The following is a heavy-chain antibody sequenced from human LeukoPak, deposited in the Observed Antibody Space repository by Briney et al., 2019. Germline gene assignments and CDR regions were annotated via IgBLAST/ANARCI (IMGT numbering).Heavy chain of an antibody. J-gene: IGHJ4*02. Sequence: GGSLRLSCAASGFTFSSYWMHWVRQAPGKGLVWVSRINSDGSSTSYADSVKGRFTIPRDNAKNSLYLQMNSLRAEDTAVYYCARDFSSGSYYGDYYFDYWGQGTLVTVPS. CDR2: INSDGSST. V-gene: IGHV3-74*01. CDR1: GFTFSSYW. D-gene: IGHD1-26*01. CDR3: ARDFSSGSYYGDYYFDY.